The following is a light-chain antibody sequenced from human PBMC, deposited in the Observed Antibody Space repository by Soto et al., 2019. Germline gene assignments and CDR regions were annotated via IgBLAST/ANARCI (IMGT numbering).Light chain of an antibody. CDR1: SSDVGGYNY. CDR3: SSYTSSSTLNV. Sequence: QSLLTQPASVSGSAGQSITISCTGTSSDVGGYNYVSWYQQHPGKAPKLMIYEVSNRPSGVSNRFSGSKSGNTASLTISGLQAEDEADYYCSSYTSSSTLNVFGTGTKVTVL. V-gene: IGLV2-14*01. J-gene: IGLJ1*01. CDR2: EVS.